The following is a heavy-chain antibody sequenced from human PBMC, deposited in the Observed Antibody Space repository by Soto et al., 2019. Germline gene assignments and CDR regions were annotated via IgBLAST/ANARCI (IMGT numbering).Heavy chain of an antibody. Sequence: GGSLRLSCAASGFTFSSYAMHWVRQAPGKGLEWVAVISYDGSNKYYADSVKGRFTISRDNSKNTLYLQMNSLRAEDTAVYYCVRGLRHYYYYGMDVWGQGTTVTVSS. CDR2: ISYDGSNK. J-gene: IGHJ6*02. CDR1: GFTFSSYA. CDR3: VRGLRHYYYYGMDV. D-gene: IGHD3-16*01. V-gene: IGHV3-30-3*01.